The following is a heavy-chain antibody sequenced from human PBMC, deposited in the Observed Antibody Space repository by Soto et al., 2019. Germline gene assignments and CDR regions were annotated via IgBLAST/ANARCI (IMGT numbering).Heavy chain of an antibody. D-gene: IGHD4-17*01. V-gene: IGHV4-61*01. CDR3: ASQRNPNYGDNPAEYFQH. Sequence: SETLSLTCTVSGDSVSSDNYYWTWIRQPPWKGLEWIGYIYSSGRTKYNPSIKGRVTISVETSKNQFSLKRTSVTAADTAVYYCASQRNPNYGDNPAEYFQHWGQGTLVTVSS. J-gene: IGHJ1*01. CDR1: GDSVSSDNYY. CDR2: IYSSGRT.